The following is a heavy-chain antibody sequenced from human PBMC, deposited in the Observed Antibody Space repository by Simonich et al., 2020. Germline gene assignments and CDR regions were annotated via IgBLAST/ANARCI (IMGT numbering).Heavy chain of an antibody. Sequence: EVQLVQSGAEVKKPGATVKISCKVSGYTFTDYYMHWVQQAPGKGLKWMGRVDPEDGETIYAEKFQGRVTITADTSTDTAYMELSRLRSDDTAVYYCARHNWNALDYWGQGTLVTVSS. J-gene: IGHJ4*02. CDR2: VDPEDGET. D-gene: IGHD1-1*01. V-gene: IGHV1-69-2*01. CDR3: ARHNWNALDY. CDR1: GYTFTDYY.